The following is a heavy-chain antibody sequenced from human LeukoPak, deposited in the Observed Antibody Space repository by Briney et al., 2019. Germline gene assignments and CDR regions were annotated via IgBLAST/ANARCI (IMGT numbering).Heavy chain of an antibody. CDR1: GASISSQY. J-gene: IGHJ5*02. D-gene: IGHD2-21*01. V-gene: IGHV4-59*11. Sequence: SETLSLTCSVSGASISSQYWTWIRQPPGKGLEWIGYIYNSGSTTYNPSLKSRVTMSIDTSKNQFSLRLTSVTAADTAVYYCARRRIDSMYNWFDPWGQGTLVIVSS. CDR2: IYNSGST. CDR3: ARRRIDSMYNWFDP.